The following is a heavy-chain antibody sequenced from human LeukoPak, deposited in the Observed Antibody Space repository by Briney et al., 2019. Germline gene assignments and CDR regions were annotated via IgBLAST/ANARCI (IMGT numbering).Heavy chain of an antibody. CDR2: INPNSGDT. J-gene: IGHJ4*02. D-gene: IGHD6-13*01. Sequence: GASVKVSCKASGYTFTGYHIHWVRQAPGQGLEWMGRINPNSGDTNFAQKFQGRVTMTRDTSITTAYMELSSLRPDDTAVYFCARDQGSLSRSWYTGYWGQGTQVTVSS. CDR1: GYTFTGYH. CDR3: ARDQGSLSRSWYTGY. V-gene: IGHV1-2*06.